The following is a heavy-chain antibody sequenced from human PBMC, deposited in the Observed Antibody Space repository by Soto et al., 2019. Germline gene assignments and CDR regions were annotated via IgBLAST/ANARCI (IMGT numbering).Heavy chain of an antibody. J-gene: IGHJ4*02. Sequence: QPGGSLRLSCAASGFTFSSYAMTWVRQAPGKGLEWVSAISGGDGSTSYADSVKGRFTISRDNSKNTLYLHMNSLRADDTAAYYCAKWHTYNSDRLAFSGCDCWGQGTQDTV. CDR3: AKWHTYNSDRLAFSGCDC. D-gene: IGHD1-20*01. V-gene: IGHV3-23*01. CDR1: GFTFSSYA. CDR2: ISGGDGST.